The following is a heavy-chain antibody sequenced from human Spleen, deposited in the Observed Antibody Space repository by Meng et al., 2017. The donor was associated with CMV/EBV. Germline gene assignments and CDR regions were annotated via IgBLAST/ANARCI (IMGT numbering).Heavy chain of an antibody. J-gene: IGHJ4*02. D-gene: IGHD1-26*01. CDR3: NQMRGANDY. CDR1: GFTFGDYA. Sequence: GESLKISCTASGFTFGDYAMSWVRQAPGKGLEWLGFIRSKAHAGTTEYAASVKGRFTISRDDSKSIAYLQMNSLKTEDTAVYYCNQMRGANDYWGQGTLVTVSS. V-gene: IGHV3-49*04. CDR2: IRSKAHAGTT.